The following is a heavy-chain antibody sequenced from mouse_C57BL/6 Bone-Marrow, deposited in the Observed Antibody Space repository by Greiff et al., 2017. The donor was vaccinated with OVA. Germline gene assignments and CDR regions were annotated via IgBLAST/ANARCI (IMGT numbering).Heavy chain of an antibody. CDR1: GYSITSGYY. D-gene: IGHD1-1*01. J-gene: IGHJ2*01. CDR3: ASSTVVATNDY. CDR2: ISYDGSN. V-gene: IGHV3-6*01. Sequence: DVKLQESGPGLVKPSQSLSLTCSVTGYSITSGYYWNWIRQFQGNKLEWMGYISYDGSNNYNPSLKNRISITRDTSNNQFFLKLNSVTTEDTATYYCASSTVVATNDYWGQGTTLTVSS.